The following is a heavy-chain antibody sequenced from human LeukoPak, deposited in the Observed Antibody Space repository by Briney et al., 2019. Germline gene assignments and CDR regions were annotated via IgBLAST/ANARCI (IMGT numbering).Heavy chain of an antibody. CDR1: GFFISSGYY. J-gene: IGHJ4*02. CDR3: AGKDPGYSGCSDFDY. CDR2: IYHSGST. Sequence: PSETLSLTCTVSGFFISSGYYWGWIRQPPGKGLEWIGNIYHSGSTYYNPSLKSRLTISLDTSKNQFSLKLSSVTAADTAVYYCAGKDPGYSGCSDFDYWGQGTLVTVSS. D-gene: IGHD5-12*01. V-gene: IGHV4-38-2*02.